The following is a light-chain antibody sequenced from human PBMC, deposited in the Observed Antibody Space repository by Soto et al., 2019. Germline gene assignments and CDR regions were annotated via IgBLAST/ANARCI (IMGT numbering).Light chain of an antibody. V-gene: IGLV2-8*01. CDR1: SSDVGGYNY. Sequence: QPVLTQPPSASGSPGQSVTISCTGTSSDVGGYNYVSWYQQYPGRASKLMIYEVTKRPSGVPDRFSGSKSGNTASLTVSGLQAEDEADYYCSSYAASNNFYFVFGGGTKVTVL. J-gene: IGLJ3*02. CDR3: SSYAASNNFYFV. CDR2: EVT.